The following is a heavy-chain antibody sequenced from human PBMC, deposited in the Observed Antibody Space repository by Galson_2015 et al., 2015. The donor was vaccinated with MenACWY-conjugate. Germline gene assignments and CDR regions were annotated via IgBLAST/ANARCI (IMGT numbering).Heavy chain of an antibody. J-gene: IGHJ3*01. CDR2: INKEGSET. CDR1: GFAFSQYW. Sequence: SLRLSCAASGFAFSQYWMTWVRQAPGKGLEWVANINKEGSETHYADSVKDRFIISRDNAKNSLSLQLNSLRAEDTALYYCVRDFSHKISSAWYDDLDVWGQGTVVTVSS. D-gene: IGHD6-19*01. V-gene: IGHV3-7*03. CDR3: VRDFSHKISSAWYDDLDV.